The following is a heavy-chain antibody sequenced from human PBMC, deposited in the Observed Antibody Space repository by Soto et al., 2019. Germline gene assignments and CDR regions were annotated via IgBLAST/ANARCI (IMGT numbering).Heavy chain of an antibody. CDR1: GFSFGSLW. V-gene: IGHV3-74*03. D-gene: IGHD2-15*01. CDR3: AKDFQGRVAADIYYYYGMDV. J-gene: IGHJ6*02. Sequence: EEQLVESGGGLVQPGGSLRLSCAASGFSFGSLWMHWVRQAPGKGLVWVAHIDGNGRTKYADSVKGRFTVSRDNAKNTLWLQMTSLRAEDMAVYYCAKDFQGRVAADIYYYYGMDVWGQGTTVTVSS. CDR2: IDGNGRT.